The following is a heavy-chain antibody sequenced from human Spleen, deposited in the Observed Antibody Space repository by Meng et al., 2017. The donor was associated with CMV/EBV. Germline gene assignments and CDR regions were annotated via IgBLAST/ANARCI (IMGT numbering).Heavy chain of an antibody. CDR2: INPNSGGT. V-gene: IGHV1-2*02. CDR3: ARGKVDTAISRLYFDY. D-gene: IGHD5-18*01. J-gene: IGHJ4*02. Sequence: QVQLVQSGAEVKKPGASVKVSCKASGYTFTDYYMHWVRQAPGQGLEWMGWINPNSGGTNYAQKFQGRVTMTRDTSISTAYMELSRLRSDDTAVYYCARGKVDTAISRLYFDYWGQGTLVTVSS. CDR1: GYTFTDYY.